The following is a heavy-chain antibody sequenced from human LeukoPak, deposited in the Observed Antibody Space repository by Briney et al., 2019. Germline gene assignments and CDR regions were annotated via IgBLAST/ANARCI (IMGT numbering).Heavy chain of an antibody. CDR2: ISSNGGST. V-gene: IGHV3-64D*09. D-gene: IGHD6-19*01. J-gene: IGHJ4*02. Sequence: PGGSLRLSCAASGFTFSDYYMSWIRQAPGKGLEYVSAISSNGGSTYYADSVKGRFTISRDNSKNTLYLQMSSLRAEDTAVYYCVIGSSGWYPMVPFDYWGQGTLVTVSS. CDR3: VIGSSGWYPMVPFDY. CDR1: GFTFSDYY.